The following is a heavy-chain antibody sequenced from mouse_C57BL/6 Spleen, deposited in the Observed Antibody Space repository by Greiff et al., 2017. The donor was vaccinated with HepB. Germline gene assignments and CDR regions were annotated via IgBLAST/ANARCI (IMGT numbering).Heavy chain of an antibody. V-gene: IGHV2-2*01. J-gene: IGHJ4*01. CDR1: GFSLTSYG. CDR2: IWSGGST. Sequence: QVQLKESGPGLVQPSQSLSITCTVSGFSLTSYGVHWVRQSPGKGLEWLGVIWSGGSTDYNAAFISRLSISKDNSKSQVFFKMNSLQADDTAIYYCARMREYDYFYYAMDYWGQGTSVTVSS. CDR3: ARMREYDYFYYAMDY. D-gene: IGHD2-4*01.